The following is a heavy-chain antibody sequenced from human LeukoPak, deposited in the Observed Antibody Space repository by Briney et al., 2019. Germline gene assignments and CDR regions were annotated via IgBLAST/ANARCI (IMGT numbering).Heavy chain of an antibody. CDR3: AKDQRYSSSTWDC. CDR2: ISASGGST. V-gene: IGHV3-23*01. Sequence: GGSLRLSCAASGFTFSSSAMSWVRQVPGKGLEWVSGISASGGSTYYADSVRGRFTISRDNSKNTLYLQMNSLRAEDTAVYYCAKDQRYSSSTWDCWGQGTLVTVSS. J-gene: IGHJ4*02. CDR1: GFTFSSSA. D-gene: IGHD6-6*01.